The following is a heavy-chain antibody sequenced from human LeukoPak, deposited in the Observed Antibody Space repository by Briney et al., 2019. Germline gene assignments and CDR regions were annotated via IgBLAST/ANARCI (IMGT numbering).Heavy chain of an antibody. CDR2: IIPILGIA. CDR1: GGTFSSYT. CDR3: ARDLLGVVVIARNWFDP. J-gene: IGHJ5*02. Sequence: ASVKVSCKASGGTFSSYTISWVRQAPGQGLEWMGRIIPILGIANYAQKFQGRVTITADKSTSTAYMELSSLRSEDTAVYYCARDLLGVVVIARNWFDPWGQGTLVTVSS. V-gene: IGHV1-69*04. D-gene: IGHD2-21*01.